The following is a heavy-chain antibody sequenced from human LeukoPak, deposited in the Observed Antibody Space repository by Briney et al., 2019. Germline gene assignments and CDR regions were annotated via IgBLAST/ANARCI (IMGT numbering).Heavy chain of an antibody. J-gene: IGHJ5*02. CDR2: INHSGST. CDR3: ARGRRLGYCSSTSCQGIWFDP. Sequence: PSETLSLTCAVYGGSFSGYYWSWIRQPPGKGLEWIGEINHSGSTNYNPSLKSRVTISVDTSKNQFSLKLSPVTAADTAVYYCARGRRLGYCSSTSCQGIWFDPWGQGTLVTVSS. V-gene: IGHV4-34*01. CDR1: GGSFSGYY. D-gene: IGHD2-2*01.